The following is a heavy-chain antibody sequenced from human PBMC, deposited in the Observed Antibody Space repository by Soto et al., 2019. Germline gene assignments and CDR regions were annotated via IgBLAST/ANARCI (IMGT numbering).Heavy chain of an antibody. V-gene: IGHV1-69*06. J-gene: IGHJ6*02. Sequence: ASVKVSCKASGVTFSSYAISWVRQAPGQGLEWMGGIIPIFGTANYAQKFQGRVTITADKSTSTAYMELSSLRSEDTAVYYCARIVVVVAATDYYGMDVWGQGTTVTVSS. CDR3: ARIVVVVAATDYYGMDV. CDR1: GVTFSSYA. CDR2: IIPIFGTA. D-gene: IGHD2-15*01.